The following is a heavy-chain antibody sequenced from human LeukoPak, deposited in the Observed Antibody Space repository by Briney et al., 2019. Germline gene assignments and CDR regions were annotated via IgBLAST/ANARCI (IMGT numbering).Heavy chain of an antibody. CDR2: INHSGST. D-gene: IGHD3-3*01. Sequence: SETLSLTCAVYGGSFSGYYWSWIRQPPGKGLEWIGEINHSGSTNYNPSLKSRVTISVDTSKNQFSLKLSSVTAADTAVYYCASEPAWSGYTEGDYWGQGTLVTVSS. CDR1: GGSFSGYY. V-gene: IGHV4-34*01. CDR3: ASEPAWSGYTEGDY. J-gene: IGHJ4*02.